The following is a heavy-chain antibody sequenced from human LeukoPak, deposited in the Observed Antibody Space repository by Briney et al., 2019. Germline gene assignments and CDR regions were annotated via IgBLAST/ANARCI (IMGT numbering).Heavy chain of an antibody. CDR3: ARGGLRFYTNWFDP. V-gene: IGHV4-34*01. D-gene: IGHD3-3*01. CDR2: INHSGST. Sequence: SETLSLTCAVYGGSFSGYYWSWIRQPPGKGLEWIGEINHSGSTNYNSSLKSRVTISVDTSKNQFSLKLSSVTAADTAVYYCARGGLRFYTNWFDPWGQGTLVTVSS. CDR1: GGSFSGYY. J-gene: IGHJ5*02.